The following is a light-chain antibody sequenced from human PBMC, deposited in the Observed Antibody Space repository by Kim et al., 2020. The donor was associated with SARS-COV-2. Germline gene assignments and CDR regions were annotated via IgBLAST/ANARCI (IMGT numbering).Light chain of an antibody. CDR1: SNDVGGYNY. Sequence: QSALTQPRSVSGTPGQSVTISCIGTSNDVGGYNYVSWYQQHPGKAPKLMIYDVSNRPSGVPDRFSGSKSGNPASLTISGLQPEDEADYYCCSYAGSYAVFGGGTQLTV. J-gene: IGLJ2*01. CDR3: CSYAGSYAV. CDR2: DVS. V-gene: IGLV2-11*01.